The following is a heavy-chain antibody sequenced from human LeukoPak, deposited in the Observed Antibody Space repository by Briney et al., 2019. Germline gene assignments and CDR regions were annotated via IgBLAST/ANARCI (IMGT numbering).Heavy chain of an antibody. V-gene: IGHV1-69*05. Sequence: SVKVSCKTSGETSSNYAISWVRQAPGQGLEWMGGIIPIFGTANYAQKLQGRVTMTTDESTNTAYMELSSLRSEDTAVYYCARERALEAFDIWGQGTMVTVSS. CDR3: ARERALEAFDI. CDR1: GETSSNYA. CDR2: IIPIFGTA. J-gene: IGHJ3*02.